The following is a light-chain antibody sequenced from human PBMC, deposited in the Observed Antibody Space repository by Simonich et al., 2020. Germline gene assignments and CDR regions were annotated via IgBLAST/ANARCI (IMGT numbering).Light chain of an antibody. V-gene: IGLV2-14*01. CDR2: DVS. Sequence: QSALTQPASVSGSPGPSITISCTGTRSDVGGYNYVSWSQQHPGKAPKLMIYDVSKRPSGVSNRFSGSKSGNTASLTISGLQAEDEADYYCSSYTSSSTLVFGGGTKLTVL. CDR1: RSDVGGYNY. CDR3: SSYTSSSTLV. J-gene: IGLJ2*01.